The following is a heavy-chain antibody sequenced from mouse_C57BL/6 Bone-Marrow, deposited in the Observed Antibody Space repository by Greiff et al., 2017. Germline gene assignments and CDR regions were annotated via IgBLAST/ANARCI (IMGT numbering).Heavy chain of an antibody. CDR2: IDPANGNT. Sequence: EVQLQQSVAELVRPGASVKSSCTASGFNIKNTYMHLVKQRTEQGLAWIGRIDPANGNTKCAPQFQGSAPIHADTYSHTAYLQLSSMTSEATAIYDNAIWCTGWCFDVWGTATTDTVSS. CDR3: AIWCTGWCFDV. CDR1: GFNIKNTY. J-gene: IGHJ1*03. V-gene: IGHV14-3*01. D-gene: IGHD1-1*02.